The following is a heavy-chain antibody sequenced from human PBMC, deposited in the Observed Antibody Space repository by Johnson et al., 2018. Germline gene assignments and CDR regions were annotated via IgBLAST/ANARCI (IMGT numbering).Heavy chain of an antibody. CDR1: GFTFSNYA. CDR3: AKDLRYCSSTSCSYYYYGMDV. Sequence: VQLVESGGGVVQPGRSXTLSCAASGFTFSNYAMHWVRQAPGKGLEWVAIIWYDGGDKYYADSVKGRFTISRDNSKNTLYLQMNSLGAEDTAVYYCAKDLRYCSSTSCSYYYYGMDVWGQGTTVTVSS. CDR2: IWYDGGDK. V-gene: IGHV3-30*02. D-gene: IGHD2-2*01. J-gene: IGHJ6*02.